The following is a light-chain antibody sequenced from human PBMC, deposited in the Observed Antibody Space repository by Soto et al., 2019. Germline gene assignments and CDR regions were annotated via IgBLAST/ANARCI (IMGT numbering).Light chain of an antibody. J-gene: IGKJ2*03. V-gene: IGKV3-15*01. Sequence: EIVMTQSPATLSVSPGERATLSCRASQTVASNLAWYQQKPGQPPRLLIYAASTRATGFPDRFSGSGFGREFTLTITSLQSEDFAVYYCQQYNDWPPYSLGQGTKVDIK. CDR3: QQYNDWPPYS. CDR1: QTVASN. CDR2: AAS.